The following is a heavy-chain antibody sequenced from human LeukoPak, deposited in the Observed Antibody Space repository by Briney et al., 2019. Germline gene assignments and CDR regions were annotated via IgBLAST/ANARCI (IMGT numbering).Heavy chain of an antibody. CDR2: INHSGST. CDR1: GGSFSGYY. CDR3: ARMWFDP. V-gene: IGHV4-34*01. Sequence: SETLSLTCAVYGGSFSGYYWSWIRQPPGKGLEGIGEINHSGSTNYNPSLKSRVTISVDTSKNQFSLKLSSVTAADTAVYYCARMWFDPWGQGTLVTVSS. J-gene: IGHJ5*02.